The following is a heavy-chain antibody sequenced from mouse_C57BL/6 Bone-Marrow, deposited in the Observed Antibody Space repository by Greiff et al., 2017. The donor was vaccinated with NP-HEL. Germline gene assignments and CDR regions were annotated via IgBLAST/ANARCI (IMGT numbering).Heavy chain of an antibody. D-gene: IGHD1-1*01. CDR3: TTRGSSYVGFAY. CDR2: IDPEDGDT. V-gene: IGHV14-1*01. J-gene: IGHJ3*01. Sequence: VQLQQSGAELVRPGASVKLSCTASGFNIKDYYMHWVKQRPEQGLEWIGRIDPEDGDTEYAPKFQGKATMTADTSSNTAYLQLSSLTSEDTAVYYCTTRGSSYVGFAYWGQGTLVTVSA. CDR1: GFNIKDYY.